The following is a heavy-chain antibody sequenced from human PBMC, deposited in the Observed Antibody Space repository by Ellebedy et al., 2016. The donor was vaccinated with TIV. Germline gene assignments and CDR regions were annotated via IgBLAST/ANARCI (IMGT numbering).Heavy chain of an antibody. J-gene: IGHJ3*02. CDR3: VRRTGPFDI. V-gene: IGHV5-51*01. CDR1: GYRFTDNW. CDR2: IFPRDSDT. Sequence: GESLKISXKASGYRFTDNWLGWVRQVPGKGPEWMGIIFPRDSDTQYSPSFQGQITISVDKSINTTYLQWTSLKASDSAMYYCVRRTGPFDIWGQGTMVTVSS.